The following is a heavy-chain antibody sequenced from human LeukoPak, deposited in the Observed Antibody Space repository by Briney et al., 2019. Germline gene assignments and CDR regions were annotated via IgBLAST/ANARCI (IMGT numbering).Heavy chain of an antibody. Sequence: ASVKVSCKASGYTFTSYGISWVRQAPGQGLEWMGWISAYNGNTNYAQKLQGRVTMTTDTSTSTAYMELRSLRSDDTAVYYCARDGDIVVVPASAEDVAGVGYYYYMDVWGKGTTVTVSS. V-gene: IGHV1-18*01. D-gene: IGHD2-2*01. CDR2: ISAYNGNT. CDR3: ARDGDIVVVPASAEDVAGVGYYYYMDV. J-gene: IGHJ6*03. CDR1: GYTFTSYG.